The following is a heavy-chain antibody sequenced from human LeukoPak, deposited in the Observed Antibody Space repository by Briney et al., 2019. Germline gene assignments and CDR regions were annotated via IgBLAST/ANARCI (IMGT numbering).Heavy chain of an antibody. Sequence: PGGSLRLSCAASGFTFSDYYMSWIRQAPGKGLEWVSYIGSSGRTIYYADSVKGRFTISRDNAQNSLYLQMNSLRVEDTAVYYCARDSYSGSDTAPDYWGQGTLVTVSS. D-gene: IGHD5-12*01. CDR2: IGSSGRTI. J-gene: IGHJ4*02. V-gene: IGHV3-11*01. CDR1: GFTFSDYY. CDR3: ARDSYSGSDTAPDY.